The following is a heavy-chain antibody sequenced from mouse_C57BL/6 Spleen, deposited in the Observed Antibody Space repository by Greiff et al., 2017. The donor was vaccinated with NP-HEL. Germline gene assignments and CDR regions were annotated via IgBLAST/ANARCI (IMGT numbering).Heavy chain of an antibody. V-gene: IGHV1-4*01. D-gene: IGHD2-10*01. CDR2: INPSSGYT. CDR3: ARPYYGNYVGFAY. J-gene: IGHJ3*01. CDR1: GYTFTSYT. Sequence: QVQLQQSGAELARPGASVKMSCKASGYTFTSYTMHWVKQRPGQGLEWIGYINPSSGYTKYNQKFKDKATLTADKSSSTAYMQLSSLTSEDSAVYYCARPYYGNYVGFAYWGQGTLVTVSA.